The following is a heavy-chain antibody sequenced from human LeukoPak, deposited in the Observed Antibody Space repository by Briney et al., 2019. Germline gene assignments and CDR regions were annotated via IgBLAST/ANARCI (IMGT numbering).Heavy chain of an antibody. CDR2: IHPNDGDT. J-gene: IGHJ4*02. Sequence: GASVKVSCKASGYTFTNYYMHWVRQAPGQGLEWMGLIHPNDGDTKYAQEFQDGVTMTRDTSTSTVYMELSSLRSEDTAVYYCATYTQSGAQGVSDYWGQGTRVTVSS. CDR1: GYTFTNYY. D-gene: IGHD3-10*01. V-gene: IGHV1-46*01. CDR3: ATYTQSGAQGVSDY.